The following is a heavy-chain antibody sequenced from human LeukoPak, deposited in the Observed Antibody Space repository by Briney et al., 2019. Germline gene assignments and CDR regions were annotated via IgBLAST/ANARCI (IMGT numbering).Heavy chain of an antibody. Sequence: VGSLRLSCAASGFTFSSYSMNWVRQAPGKGLEWVSYISSSSSTKYYADSVKGRFTISRDNAKNSLYLQMNSLRAEDTAVYYCARVVVVPARYYYYMDVWGKGTTVTVSS. V-gene: IGHV3-48*04. CDR1: GFTFSSYS. D-gene: IGHD2-2*01. CDR2: ISSSSSTK. CDR3: ARVVVVPARYYYYMDV. J-gene: IGHJ6*03.